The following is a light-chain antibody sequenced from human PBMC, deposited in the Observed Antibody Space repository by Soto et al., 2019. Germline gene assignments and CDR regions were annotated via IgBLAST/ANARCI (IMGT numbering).Light chain of an antibody. Sequence: DIPMTQSPSSLSASVGDRVTITCRASQSNSSYLNWYQQKPGKAPKLLIYAASSLQSGVPSRFSGSGSGTDFTLTISSLQPEDFATYYCQQSYSTPRTFGQGTKAEIK. J-gene: IGKJ1*01. CDR3: QQSYSTPRT. CDR1: QSNSSY. CDR2: AAS. V-gene: IGKV1-39*01.